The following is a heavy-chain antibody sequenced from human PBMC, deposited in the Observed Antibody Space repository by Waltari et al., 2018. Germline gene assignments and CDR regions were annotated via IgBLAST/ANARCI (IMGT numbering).Heavy chain of an antibody. V-gene: IGHV4-59*08. J-gene: IGHJ3*02. Sequence: QLQLQESGPGLLKPSDTLSLTCTVSGGSISSYYCSWLRQPPGKGLEWIGYIYYSGSTNYNPSLKSRVTISVDTSKNQFSLKLSSVTAADTAVYYCATAAAGVEAFDIWGQGTRVTVSS. CDR3: ATAAAGVEAFDI. CDR1: GGSISSYY. D-gene: IGHD6-13*01. CDR2: IYYSGST.